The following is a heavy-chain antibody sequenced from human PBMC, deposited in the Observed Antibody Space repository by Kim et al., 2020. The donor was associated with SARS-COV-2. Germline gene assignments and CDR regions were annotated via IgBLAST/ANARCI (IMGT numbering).Heavy chain of an antibody. CDR1: GFNFSSYA. J-gene: IGHJ4*02. V-gene: IGHV3-30-3*01. CDR2: ISYDGSNK. Sequence: GGSLRLSCAASGFNFSSYAMHWVRQAPGKGLEWVAVISYDGSNKYYADSVKGRFTISRDNSKNTLYLQMNSLRAEDTAVYYCARGRTLLWFGPEDWGQGTLVTVSS. D-gene: IGHD3-10*01. CDR3: ARGRTLLWFGPED.